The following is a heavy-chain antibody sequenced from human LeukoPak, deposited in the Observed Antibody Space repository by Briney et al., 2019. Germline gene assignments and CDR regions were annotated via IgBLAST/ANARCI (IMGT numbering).Heavy chain of an antibody. D-gene: IGHD5-24*01. V-gene: IGHV3-21*01. J-gene: IGHJ4*02. CDR2: ISSSSYI. CDR3: ARLYHRDGYKLDY. Sequence: GGSLRLSCAASGFTFSSYSMNWVRQAPGKGLELVSSISSSSYIYYADSVKGRFTISRDNAKNSLYLQMNSLRAEDTAVYYCARLYHRDGYKLDYWGQGTLVTVSS. CDR1: GFTFSSYS.